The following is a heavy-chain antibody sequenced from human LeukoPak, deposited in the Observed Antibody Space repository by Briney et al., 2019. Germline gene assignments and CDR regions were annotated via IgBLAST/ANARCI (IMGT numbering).Heavy chain of an antibody. CDR1: GFSFISYG. D-gene: IGHD1-26*01. Sequence: GGSLRLSCAASGFSFISYGMHWVRQAPGKGLEWVGVISDDGRSKDYADSVKGRFTISRDNSKNTLYLQMNSLRAEDTAVYYCARGASGSQPFDYWGQGTLVAVSS. CDR2: ISDDGRSK. CDR3: ARGASGSQPFDY. V-gene: IGHV3-30*03. J-gene: IGHJ4*02.